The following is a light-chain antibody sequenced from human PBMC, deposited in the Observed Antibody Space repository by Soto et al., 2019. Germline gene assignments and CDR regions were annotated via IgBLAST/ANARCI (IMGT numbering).Light chain of an antibody. Sequence: QSALTQPRSVSGSPGQSVTISCTGTSSDVGGYNYVSWYQHHPGKAPKLMIYDVSKRPSGVSDRFSGSKSGNTASLTISGLQAEDEADYYCCSYAGSYTLLFGGGTQLTVL. J-gene: IGLJ2*01. CDR2: DVS. V-gene: IGLV2-11*01. CDR3: CSYAGSYTLL. CDR1: SSDVGGYNY.